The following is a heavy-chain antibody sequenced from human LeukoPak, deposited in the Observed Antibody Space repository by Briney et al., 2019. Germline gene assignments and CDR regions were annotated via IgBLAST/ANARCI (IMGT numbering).Heavy chain of an antibody. J-gene: IGHJ4*02. CDR2: ISAYNGNT. CDR1: GHTFTSYG. CDR3: ARDWRIAAAGTYGY. Sequence: GASVKVSCKASGHTFTSYGISWVRQAPGQGLEWMGWISAYNGNTNYAQKLQGRVTMTTDTSTSTAYMELRSLRSDDTAVYYCARDWRIAAAGTYGYWSQGTLVTVSS. D-gene: IGHD6-13*01. V-gene: IGHV1-18*01.